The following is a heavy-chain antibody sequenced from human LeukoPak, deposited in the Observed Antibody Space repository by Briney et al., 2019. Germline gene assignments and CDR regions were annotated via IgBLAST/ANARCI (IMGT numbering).Heavy chain of an antibody. D-gene: IGHD1-26*01. CDR1: GGTFSSYA. CDR2: IIPIFGTA. CDR3: ARSIVGVPWYFDL. V-gene: IGHV1-69*13. Sequence: SVKVSCKASGGTFSSYAISWVRQAPGQGLEWMGGIIPIFGTANYAQKLQGRVTITADESTSTAYMELSSLRSEDTAVYYCARSIVGVPWYFDLWGRGTLVTVSS. J-gene: IGHJ2*01.